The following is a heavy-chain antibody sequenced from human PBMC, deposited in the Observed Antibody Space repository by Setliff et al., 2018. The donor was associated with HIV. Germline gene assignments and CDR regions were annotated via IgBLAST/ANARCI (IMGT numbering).Heavy chain of an antibody. V-gene: IGHV5-51*01. D-gene: IGHD1-1*01. CDR2: IYPGDSDT. Sequence: GESLKISCKGSGYSFTTFWIAWVRQMPGKGLEWMGIIYPGDSDTTYSPSFQGQVTISVDKSISTAYLQWSSLKASDSAMYYCARQTVHTTHSLDFGSPNRDYYYGMDVWG. CDR1: GYSFTTFW. J-gene: IGHJ6*01. CDR3: ARQTVHTTHSLDFGSPNRDYYYGMDV.